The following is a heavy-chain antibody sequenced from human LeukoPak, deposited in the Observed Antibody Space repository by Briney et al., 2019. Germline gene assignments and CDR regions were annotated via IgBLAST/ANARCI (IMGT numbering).Heavy chain of an antibody. V-gene: IGHV3-30*02. J-gene: IGHJ4*02. D-gene: IGHD4-11*01. CDR3: AKDMASRDDYSNLFDY. Sequence: GGSLRLSCVASGVTFSNYGMHWVRQAPGKGLEWLTFIRYHGSNKYYADSVKGRFTISRDNSKSTLYLQMNSLRAEDTALYYCAKDMASRDDYSNLFDYWGQGTLVTVSS. CDR2: IRYHGSNK. CDR1: GVTFSNYG.